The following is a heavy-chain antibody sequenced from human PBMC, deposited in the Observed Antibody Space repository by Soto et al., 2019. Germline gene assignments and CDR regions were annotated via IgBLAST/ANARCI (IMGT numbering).Heavy chain of an antibody. V-gene: IGHV4-59*01. D-gene: IGHD3-10*01. CDR2: IYYSGST. CDR3: AGDGDYYGSGSYEGWFDP. CDR1: GGSISSYY. Sequence: SETLSLTCTVSGGSISSYYWSWIRQPPGKGLEWIGYIYYSGSTNYNPSLKSRVTISVDTSKNQFSLKLSSVTAADTAVYYCAGDGDYYGSGSYEGWFDPWGQGTLVTVSS. J-gene: IGHJ5*02.